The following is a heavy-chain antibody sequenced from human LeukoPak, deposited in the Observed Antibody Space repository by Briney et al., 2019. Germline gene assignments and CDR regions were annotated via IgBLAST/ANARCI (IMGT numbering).Heavy chain of an antibody. D-gene: IGHD2-2*01. CDR2: IRSKAYGGTT. J-gene: IGHJ6*03. V-gene: IGHV3-49*03. Sequence: GGSLRLSCTASGFTFGDYAMSWFRQAPGKGLEWVGFIRSKAYGGTTEYAASVKGRFTISRDNSKNTLYLQMNSLRAEDTAVYYCAKDRKYQLPSGYYYYYYYMDVWGKGTTVTVSS. CDR1: GFTFGDYA. CDR3: AKDRKYQLPSGYYYYYYYMDV.